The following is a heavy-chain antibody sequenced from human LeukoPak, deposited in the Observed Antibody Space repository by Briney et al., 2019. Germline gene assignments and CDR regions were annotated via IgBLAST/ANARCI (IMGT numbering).Heavy chain of an antibody. V-gene: IGHV3-7*01. J-gene: IGHJ6*03. CDR2: IKQDGSEK. CDR1: GFTFSSYW. CDR3: ARGYSHGYDGWGYYYYYMDV. Sequence: PGGSLRLSCAASGFTFSSYWMSWVRQAPGKGLEWVANIKQDGSEKYYVDFVKGRFTISRDNAKNSLYLQMNSLRAEDTAVYYCARGYSHGYDGWGYYYYYMDVWGKGTTVTVSS. D-gene: IGHD5-18*01.